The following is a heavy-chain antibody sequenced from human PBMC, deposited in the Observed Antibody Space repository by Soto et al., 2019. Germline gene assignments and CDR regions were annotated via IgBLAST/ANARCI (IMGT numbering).Heavy chain of an antibody. V-gene: IGHV4-39*01. CDR2: NYYSGST. D-gene: IGHD3-10*01. CDR1: GGSISSSSYY. Sequence: PSETLSLTCTVSGGSISSSSYYWGWIRQPPGKGLEWIGSNYYSGSTYYNPSLKSRVTISVDTSKNQFSLKLSSVTAADTAVYYCARQKLITMVRGWPFDPWGQGTLVTVS. J-gene: IGHJ5*02. CDR3: ARQKLITMVRGWPFDP.